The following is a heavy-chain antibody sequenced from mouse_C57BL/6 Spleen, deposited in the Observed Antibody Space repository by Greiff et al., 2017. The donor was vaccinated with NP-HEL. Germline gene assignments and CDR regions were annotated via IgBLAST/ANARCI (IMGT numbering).Heavy chain of an antibody. CDR3: ARNYSNSPLDY. CDR1: FYTFTSYW. V-gene: IGHV1-7*01. Sequence: HGQRQQFVGGRAPPFSSFPLSFHSSFYTFTSYWMHWVKQRPGQGLEWIGYINPSSGYTKYNQKFKDKATLTADKSSSTAYMQLSSLTYEDSAVYYCARNYSNSPLDYWGQGTSVTVSS. CDR2: INPSSGYT. D-gene: IGHD2-5*01. J-gene: IGHJ4*01.